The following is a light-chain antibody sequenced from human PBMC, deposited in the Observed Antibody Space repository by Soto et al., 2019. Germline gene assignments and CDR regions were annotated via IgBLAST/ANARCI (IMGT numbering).Light chain of an antibody. CDR1: QSVSSSY. CDR2: DAS. V-gene: IGKV3-20*01. Sequence: ESVLTQSPGTLSLSPGERATLSCRASQSVSSSYLAWYQQKPGQAPRLLIYDASSRATGIPDRFSGSGSGTDFSLTISRLEPEDFAVYYCQQYERGFTFGPGTKVDIK. J-gene: IGKJ3*01. CDR3: QQYERGFT.